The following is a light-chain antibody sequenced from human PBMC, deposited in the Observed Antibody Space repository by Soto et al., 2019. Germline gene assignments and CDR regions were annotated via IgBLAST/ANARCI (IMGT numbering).Light chain of an antibody. CDR1: QSIRNC. Sequence: DIQMTQSPSTLSASVGDRVTITCRASQSIRNCLAWYQDKPGKAPKLLIYGASSLESGVPSRLSGSGSGTEFTLTIGGLQPDDFATYYCQHYNAFPWPFGQGTKVEIK. V-gene: IGKV1-5*01. CDR3: QHYNAFPWP. CDR2: GAS. J-gene: IGKJ1*01.